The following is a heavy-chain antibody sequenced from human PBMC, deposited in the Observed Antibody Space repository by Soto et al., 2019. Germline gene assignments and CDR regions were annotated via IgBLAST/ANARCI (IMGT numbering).Heavy chain of an antibody. CDR3: ARGRDGYKCGMDV. J-gene: IGHJ6*02. V-gene: IGHV3-21*01. Sequence: EVQLVDSGGGLVEPGGSLRLSCAASGFTFNTYTMIWVRQAPGKGLEWVSDISSSSNDIHYADSVKGRFTISRDNTKNAVYLLMNNLRADDTAVDYCARGRDGYKCGMDVWGQGTTVTVSS. D-gene: IGHD6-25*01. CDR2: ISSSSNDI. CDR1: GFTFNTYT.